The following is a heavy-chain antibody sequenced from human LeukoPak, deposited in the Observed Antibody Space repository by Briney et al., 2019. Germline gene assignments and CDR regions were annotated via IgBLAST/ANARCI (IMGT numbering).Heavy chain of an antibody. Sequence: GGSLRLSCAASGFTFSSYSMNWVRQAPGKGLEWVSSISSSSGYIYYADSVKGRFTISRDNVKTSLYLQMNSLRAEDTALYYCARERGYSSSAFDIWGQGTMVTVSS. CDR3: ARERGYSSSAFDI. CDR1: GFTFSSYS. V-gene: IGHV3-21*01. J-gene: IGHJ3*02. D-gene: IGHD5-18*01. CDR2: ISSSSGYI.